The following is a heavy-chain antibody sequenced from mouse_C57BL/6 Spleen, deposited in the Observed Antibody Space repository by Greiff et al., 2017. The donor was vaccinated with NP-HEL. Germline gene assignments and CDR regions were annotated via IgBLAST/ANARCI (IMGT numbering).Heavy chain of an antibody. V-gene: IGHV1-69*01. D-gene: IGHD6-1*01. CDR3: ARGQDFDY. Sequence: VQLQQSGPELVKPGASVKLSCKASGYTFTSYWMHWVKQRPGQGLEWIGEIDPSDSYTNYNQKFKGKSTLTVDKSSSTAYMQLSSLTSEDSAVYYCARGQDFDYWGQGTTLTVSS. J-gene: IGHJ2*01. CDR2: IDPSDSYT. CDR1: GYTFTSYW.